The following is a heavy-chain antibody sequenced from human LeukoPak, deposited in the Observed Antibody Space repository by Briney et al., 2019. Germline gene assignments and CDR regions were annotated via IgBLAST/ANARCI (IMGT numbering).Heavy chain of an antibody. V-gene: IGHV3-23*01. Sequence: GGSLRLSCAASGFTFSSYAMSWVRQAPGKGLEWVSAISGSGGSTYYADSVKGRFTISRDNSKNTLYLQMNSLRAEDTALYYCAKDSQWLVPSGGMDVWGQGTTVTVSS. CDR2: ISGSGGST. CDR1: GFTFSSYA. CDR3: AKDSQWLVPSGGMDV. D-gene: IGHD6-19*01. J-gene: IGHJ6*02.